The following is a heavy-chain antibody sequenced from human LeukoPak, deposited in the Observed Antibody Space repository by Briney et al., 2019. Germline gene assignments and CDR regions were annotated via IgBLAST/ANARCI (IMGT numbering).Heavy chain of an antibody. J-gene: IGHJ4*02. CDR1: GGSFSGYY. D-gene: IGHD3-9*01. V-gene: IGHV4-34*01. CDR2: INHSGST. CDR3: ARARKHYDILTGYYKPAYYFDY. Sequence: SETLSLTCAVYGGSFSGYYWSWIRQPPGKGLEWIGEINHSGSTNYNPSLKSRVTISVDTSKNQFSLKLSSVTAADTAVYYCARARKHYDILTGYYKPAYYFDYWGQGTLVTASS.